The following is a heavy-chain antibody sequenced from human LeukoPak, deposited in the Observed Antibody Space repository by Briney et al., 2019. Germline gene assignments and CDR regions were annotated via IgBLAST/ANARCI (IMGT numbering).Heavy chain of an antibody. V-gene: IGHV3-23*01. Sequence: GGSLRLSCAASGFTFSSYAMGWVRQAPGKGLEWVSGISGSDGSTNYADSVKGRFTISRDNAKNSLYLQMNSLRAEDTAVYYCAELGITMIGGVWGKGTTVTISS. CDR1: GFTFSSYA. J-gene: IGHJ6*04. CDR3: AELGITMIGGV. D-gene: IGHD3-10*02. CDR2: ISGSDGST.